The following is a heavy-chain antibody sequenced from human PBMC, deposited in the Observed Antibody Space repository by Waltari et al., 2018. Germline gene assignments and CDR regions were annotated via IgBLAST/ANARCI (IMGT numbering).Heavy chain of an antibody. CDR3: ARGGGELSNPLFDC. J-gene: IGHJ4*02. CDR2: KYYRSSCYS. D-gene: IGHD3-16*02. V-gene: IGHV6-1*01. Sequence: QVQLQQSGPRMVKPSQTPALNCAISGDRVLSQSAAWHWIRPSPSRGLEWLGRKYYRSSCYSDYAVSVKSRIIVNPDTPKNQVSLQLNSLTYEETAVYYCARGGGELSNPLFDCWGQGTLVTVSS. CDR1: GDRVLSQSAA.